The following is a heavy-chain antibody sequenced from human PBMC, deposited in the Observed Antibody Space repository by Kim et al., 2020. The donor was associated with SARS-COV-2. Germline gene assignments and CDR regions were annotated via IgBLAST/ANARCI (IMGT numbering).Heavy chain of an antibody. Sequence: DSVECRFTVSRDDSKNTLFLQMNSLRVEDTAVYYCARDHGLDHSAPLFDYWGQGTPVTV. CDR3: ARDHGLDHSAPLFDY. J-gene: IGHJ4*02. V-gene: IGHV3-23*01. D-gene: IGHD1-26*01.